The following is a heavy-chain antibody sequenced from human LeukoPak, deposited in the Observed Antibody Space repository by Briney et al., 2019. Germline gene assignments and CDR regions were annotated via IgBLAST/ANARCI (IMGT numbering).Heavy chain of an antibody. J-gene: IGHJ5*02. CDR1: GGTFSSYA. CDR3: AREGVFYYDSSSTYRGKNWFDP. V-gene: IGHV1-69*06. CDR2: IIPIFGTA. D-gene: IGHD3-22*01. Sequence: SVKVSCKASGGTFSSYAISWVRQAPGQGLEWMGGIIPIFGTANYAQKFQGRVTITADKSTSTAYMELSRLRSDDTAVYYCAREGVFYYDSSSTYRGKNWFDPWGQGTLVTVSS.